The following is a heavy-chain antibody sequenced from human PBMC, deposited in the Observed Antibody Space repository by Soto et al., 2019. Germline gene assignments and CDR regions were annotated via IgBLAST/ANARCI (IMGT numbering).Heavy chain of an antibody. J-gene: IGHJ4*02. Sequence: GASVKVSCKVSGYSFTDYGFSWVRRAPGQGLEWLGWISPYSGKAFYVKNFQDRLTMTTDTATSTVYMDLSRLTSDDTAIYYCARSKGSSNNNLYYFAYWGQGTIVTVSS. V-gene: IGHV1-18*01. CDR2: ISPYSGKA. CDR3: ARSKGSSNNNLYYFAY. CDR1: GYSFTDYG. D-gene: IGHD1-1*01.